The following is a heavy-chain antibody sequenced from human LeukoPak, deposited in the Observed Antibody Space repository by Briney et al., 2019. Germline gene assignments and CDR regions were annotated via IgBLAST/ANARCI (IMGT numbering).Heavy chain of an antibody. CDR3: TRRAARWQFDL. D-gene: IGHD5-24*01. Sequence: GGSLRLSCAVSGFNFDDYAMHWVRQAPGRGLEWVSGINWKTGNGIYADSVKGRFTISRDNAKNSLYLQMSSLRAEDTALYYCTRRAARWQFDLWGRGTLLTVSS. J-gene: IGHJ2*01. CDR2: INWKTGNG. CDR1: GFNFDDYA. V-gene: IGHV3-9*01.